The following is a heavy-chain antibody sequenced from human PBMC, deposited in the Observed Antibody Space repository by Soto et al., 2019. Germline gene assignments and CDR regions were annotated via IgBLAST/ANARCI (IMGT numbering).Heavy chain of an antibody. D-gene: IGHD3-22*01. J-gene: IGHJ5*02. Sequence: NPSETLYLTCTVSGASINNNDYYWSWIRQTPGKGLEWIGYVYYSGTTDYIPSLKSLLSMSIDKSQNQFTLKLSSVTAADTAVYSCARAYYYEVGGWFDPWGPGTLVTVSS. CDR3: ARAYYYEVGGWFDP. CDR2: VYYSGTT. CDR1: GASINNNDYY. V-gene: IGHV4-30-4*01.